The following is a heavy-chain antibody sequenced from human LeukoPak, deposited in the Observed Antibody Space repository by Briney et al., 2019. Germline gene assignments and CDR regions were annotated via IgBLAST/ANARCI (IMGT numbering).Heavy chain of an antibody. D-gene: IGHD4-17*01. CDR3: AGMTTVTTPPPY. Sequence: PSETLSLTCTVSGGSISSSSYYWGWIRQPPGKGLEWIGSIYYSGSTYYNPSLKSRVTISVDTSKNQFSLKLSSVTAADTAVYYCAGMTTVTTPPPYWGQGTLVTVSS. V-gene: IGHV4-39*07. CDR2: IYYSGST. CDR1: GGSISSSSYY. J-gene: IGHJ4*02.